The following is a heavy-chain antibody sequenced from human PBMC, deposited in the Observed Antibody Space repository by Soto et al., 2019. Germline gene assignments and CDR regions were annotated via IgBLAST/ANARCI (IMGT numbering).Heavy chain of an antibody. CDR2: IIPIFGTA. CDR3: ARDRGSDSSSWFGRGPNWFDP. J-gene: IGHJ5*02. V-gene: IGHV1-69*01. D-gene: IGHD6-13*01. CDR1: GGTFSSYA. Sequence: QVQLVQSGAEVKKPGSSVKVSCKASGGTFSSYAISWVRQAPGQGLEWMGGIIPIFGTANYAQKFQGRVTITADESTSTAYMELSSLRSEDTAVYSCARDRGSDSSSWFGRGPNWFDPWGQGTLVTVSS.